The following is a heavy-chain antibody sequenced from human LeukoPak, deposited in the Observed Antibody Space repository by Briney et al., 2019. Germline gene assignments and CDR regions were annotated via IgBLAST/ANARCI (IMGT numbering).Heavy chain of an antibody. CDR3: ARDGVIPAAKIYYYYYYMDA. Sequence: SQTLSLTCTVSGGSISSGSYYWSWIRQPAGKGLEWIGRIYTSGSTNYNPSLKSRVTISVDTSKNQFSLKLSSVTAADTAVYYCARDGVIPAAKIYYYYYYMDAWGKGTTVTVSS. CDR2: IYTSGST. D-gene: IGHD2-2*01. CDR1: GGSISSGSYY. V-gene: IGHV4-61*02. J-gene: IGHJ6*03.